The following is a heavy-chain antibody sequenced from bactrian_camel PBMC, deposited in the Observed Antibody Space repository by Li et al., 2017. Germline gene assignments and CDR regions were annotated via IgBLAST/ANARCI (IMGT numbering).Heavy chain of an antibody. Sequence: VQLVESGGGLVQPGGSLRLSCGASGFTFTSYDVMSWVRQAPGKGFEWVSGISSGGGNTYYADSVKGRFTISRDNAKNTLYLQMNSLKTEDTGVCYCAAYGGLAYWGQGTQVTVS. CDR3: AAYGGLAY. D-gene: IGHD1*01. J-gene: IGHJ4*01. V-gene: IGHV3S40*01. CDR2: ISSGGGNT. CDR1: GFTFTSYD.